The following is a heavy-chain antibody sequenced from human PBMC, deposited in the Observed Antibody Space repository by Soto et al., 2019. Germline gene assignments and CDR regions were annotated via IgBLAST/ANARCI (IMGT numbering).Heavy chain of an antibody. CDR1: GGTFSNYT. Sequence: QVQLVQSGAEVKKPGSSVKVSCKASGGTFSNYTITWVRQAPGQGLEWMGRIIPILDIANYAKKFQGRVTITADKSTSTAYMELSSLRSEDTAVYYCARDGGIGPVTVSTHVDYWGQGTLVIVSS. CDR2: IIPILDIA. CDR3: ARDGGIGPVTVSTHVDY. J-gene: IGHJ4*02. D-gene: IGHD4-17*01. V-gene: IGHV1-69*08.